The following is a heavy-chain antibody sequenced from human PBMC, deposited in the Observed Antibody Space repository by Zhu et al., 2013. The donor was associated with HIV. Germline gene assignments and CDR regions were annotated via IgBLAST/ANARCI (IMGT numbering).Heavy chain of an antibody. V-gene: IGHV1-69*01. CDR3: ARGNVDTAMASDAFDI. CDR2: IIPIFGTA. CDR1: GGTFSSYA. D-gene: IGHD5-18*01. Sequence: QVQLVQSGAEVKKPGSSVKVSCKASGGTFSSYAISWVRQAPGQGLEWMGGIIPIFGTANYAQKFQGRVTITADESTSTAYMELSSLRSEDTAVYYCARGNVDTAMASDAFDIWGQGTMVTVSS. J-gene: IGHJ3*02.